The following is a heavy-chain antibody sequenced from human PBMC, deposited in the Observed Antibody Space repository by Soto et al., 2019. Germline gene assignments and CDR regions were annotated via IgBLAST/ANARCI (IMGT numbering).Heavy chain of an antibody. D-gene: IGHD6-13*01. CDR1: GGSISSSNW. V-gene: IGHV4-4*02. CDR2: IYHSGST. CDR3: ARGVERAAAGPFYYYAMDV. Sequence: SETLSLTCAVSGGSISSSNWWIWVRQPPGKGLEWIGEIYHSGSTNYNPSLKSRVTISVDKSKNQFSLKLSSVTAADTAIYYCARGVERAAAGPFYYYAMDVWGQGTTVTVSS. J-gene: IGHJ6*02.